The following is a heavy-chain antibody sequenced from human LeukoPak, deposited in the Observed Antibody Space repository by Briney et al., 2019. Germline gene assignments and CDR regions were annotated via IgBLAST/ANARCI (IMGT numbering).Heavy chain of an antibody. J-gene: IGHJ3*02. Sequence: SETLPTTGVSYGGSCSVNWWSWIRQPPGKGLEWIGEINHSGSTNYSPSLKSRVTISVDTTKNQFSLKLSSVTAADTAVYYCEGSTAARLDIWGHGTLVTVSS. CDR2: INHSGST. CDR1: GGSCSVNW. V-gene: IGHV4-34*01. D-gene: IGHD6-6*01. CDR3: EGSTAARLDI.